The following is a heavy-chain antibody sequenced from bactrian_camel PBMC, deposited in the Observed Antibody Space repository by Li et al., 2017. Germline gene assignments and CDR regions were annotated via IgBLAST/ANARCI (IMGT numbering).Heavy chain of an antibody. Sequence: VQLVESGGGSVQAGGSLRLSCAASGYTFSGSSMGWFRQPPGKEREGVASIDTDGATKYASAVKGRFTVAKDNAKNTLYLQMNSLTPEDTAMYYCAAYCYNGRDYLRWLAYRYRGQGTQVTVS. J-gene: IGHJ4*01. V-gene: IGHV3S31*01. CDR1: GYTFSGSS. D-gene: IGHD1*01. CDR2: IDTDGAT. CDR3: AAYCYNGRDYLRWLAYRY.